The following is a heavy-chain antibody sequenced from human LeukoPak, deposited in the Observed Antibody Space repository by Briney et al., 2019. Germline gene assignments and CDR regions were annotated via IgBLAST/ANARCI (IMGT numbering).Heavy chain of an antibody. CDR1: GFNFSNYG. Sequence: GGSLRLSCAASGFNFSNYGMHWVRLAPGKWLEWVAFIRYDGTNIYYGDSVKGRFTISRDNSKNTLYLQMNSLRADDTAVYYCAEAYYYSYYMDVWGKGTTVTVSS. J-gene: IGHJ6*03. CDR3: AEAYYYSYYMDV. V-gene: IGHV3-30*02. CDR2: IRYDGTNI.